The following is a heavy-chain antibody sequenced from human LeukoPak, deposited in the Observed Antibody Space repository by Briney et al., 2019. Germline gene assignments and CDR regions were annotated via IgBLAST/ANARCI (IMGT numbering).Heavy chain of an antibody. V-gene: IGHV4-4*07. D-gene: IGHD2-21*02. Sequence: PSETLSLTCTVSGGSISNYYWNWIWQPAGKGLEWIGRVYSSGITNYNSSLRSRVTMSVDTSKNQFSLKLSSVTAADTAVYYCARGAYCGGDCYSFDYWGQGTLVTVSS. CDR2: VYSSGIT. CDR1: GGSISNYY. CDR3: ARGAYCGGDCYSFDY. J-gene: IGHJ4*02.